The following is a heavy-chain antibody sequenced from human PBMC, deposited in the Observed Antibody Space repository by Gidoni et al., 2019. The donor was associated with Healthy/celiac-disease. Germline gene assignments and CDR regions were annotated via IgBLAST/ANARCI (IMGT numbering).Heavy chain of an antibody. Sequence: QITLKESGPTLVKPTQTLTLTCTFSGFSLSPRGVGVGWIRQPPGKALEWLALIYWDDDKRYSPSLKSRLTITKDTSKNQVVLTMTNMDPVDTATYYCAHSALWFGPYKNAFDIWGQGTMVTVSS. CDR2: IYWDDDK. CDR3: AHSALWFGPYKNAFDI. CDR1: GFSLSPRGVG. V-gene: IGHV2-5*02. D-gene: IGHD3-10*01. J-gene: IGHJ3*02.